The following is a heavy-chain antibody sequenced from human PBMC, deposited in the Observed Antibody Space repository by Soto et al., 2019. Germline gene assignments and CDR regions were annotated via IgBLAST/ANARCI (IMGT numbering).Heavy chain of an antibody. Sequence: LSLTCAASGFTFSDHYMDWVRQAPGKGLEWVGRTRNKANSYTTEYAASVKGRFTISRDDSKNSLYLQMNSLKTEDTAVYYCARGYCSGGSCYPYYYYMDVWGKGTTVTVSS. CDR2: TRNKANSYTT. D-gene: IGHD2-15*01. CDR3: ARGYCSGGSCYPYYYYMDV. J-gene: IGHJ6*03. CDR1: GFTFSDHY. V-gene: IGHV3-72*01.